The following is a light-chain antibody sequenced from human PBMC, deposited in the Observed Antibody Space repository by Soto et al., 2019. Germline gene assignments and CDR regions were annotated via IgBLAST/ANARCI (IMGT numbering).Light chain of an antibody. CDR1: SSDVGGYNH. CDR2: EVS. Sequence: QSALTQPPSASGSPGQSVTISCTGTSSDVGGYNHAAWYQQHPGKAPKVMIYEVSRRPSGVPDRFSGSKSGNTASLTVSGPQAEDEADYYCSSYAGSNNPYVFGTGTKVTVL. J-gene: IGLJ1*01. V-gene: IGLV2-8*01. CDR3: SSYAGSNNPYV.